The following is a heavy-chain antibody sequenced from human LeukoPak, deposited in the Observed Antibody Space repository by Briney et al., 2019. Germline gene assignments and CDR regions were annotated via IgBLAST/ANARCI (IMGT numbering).Heavy chain of an antibody. V-gene: IGHV3-9*01. D-gene: IGHD4-11*01. CDR2: ISWNSGSI. Sequence: GRSLRLSCAASGFTFDDYAMHWVRQAPGKGLEWVSGISWNSGSIGYADSVKGRFTISRDNAKNSLYLQMNSLRAEDTALYYCAKDTNSNYVGLFDYWGQGTLVTVSS. J-gene: IGHJ4*02. CDR3: AKDTNSNYVGLFDY. CDR1: GFTFDDYA.